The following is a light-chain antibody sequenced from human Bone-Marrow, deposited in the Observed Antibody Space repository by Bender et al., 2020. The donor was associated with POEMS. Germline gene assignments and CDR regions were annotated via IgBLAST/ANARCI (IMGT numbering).Light chain of an antibody. Sequence: YELTQPRSVSVALGQTARITCGGSRIESKNVHWYQQKPGQAPVLVIFRDTNRPSGIPKRFSGSASGNTATLTITRAQVGDEADYYCQVWDSSTALFGGGTTLTAL. CDR1: RIESKN. CDR3: QVWDSSTAL. J-gene: IGLJ3*02. CDR2: RDT. V-gene: IGLV3-9*01.